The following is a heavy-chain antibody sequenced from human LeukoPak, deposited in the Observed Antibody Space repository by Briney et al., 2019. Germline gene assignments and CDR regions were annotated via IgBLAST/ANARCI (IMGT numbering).Heavy chain of an antibody. CDR2: IYYSGST. V-gene: IGHV4-59*08. Sequence: SETLSLTCTVPARSISSYYWSCTRQPPGKGLEWIGYIYYSGSTNYNPSLKSRVTISVDTSKNQFSLKLSSVTAADTAVYYCPRHGYDAFDIWGQGTMVTVSS. CDR3: PRHGYDAFDI. J-gene: IGHJ3*02. D-gene: IGHD6-13*01. CDR1: ARSISSYY.